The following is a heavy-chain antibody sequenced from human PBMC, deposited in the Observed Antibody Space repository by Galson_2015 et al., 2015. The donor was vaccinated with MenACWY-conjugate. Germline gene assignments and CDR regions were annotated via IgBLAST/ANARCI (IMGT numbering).Heavy chain of an antibody. Sequence: SVKVSCKAPRDTFNNNAMTWVRQAPGQGFEWLGRIIPFVGQTDYAQNLQGRVTITADKSTTTAYMNLSSLKFEDVAVYYCARIDCSGGSCYFDSWGQGTLVTVSS. CDR1: RDTFNNNA. CDR2: IIPFVGQT. V-gene: IGHV1-69*04. J-gene: IGHJ4*02. D-gene: IGHD2-15*01. CDR3: ARIDCSGGSCYFDS.